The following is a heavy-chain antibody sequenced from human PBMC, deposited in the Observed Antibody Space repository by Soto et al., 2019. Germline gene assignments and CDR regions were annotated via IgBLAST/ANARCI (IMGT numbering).Heavy chain of an antibody. V-gene: IGHV1-2*04. CDR3: ARDLFYYGSGIYTHAGYYYGMEV. CDR2: INPNSGGT. D-gene: IGHD3-10*01. J-gene: IGHJ6*02. CDR1: GYTFTGYY. Sequence: ASVKVSCKASGYTFTGYYMHWVRQAPGQGLEWMGWINPNSGGTNYAQKFQGWVTMTRDTSISTAYMELSRLRSDDTAVYYCARDLFYYGSGIYTHAGYYYGMEVCSQGTTVTVSS.